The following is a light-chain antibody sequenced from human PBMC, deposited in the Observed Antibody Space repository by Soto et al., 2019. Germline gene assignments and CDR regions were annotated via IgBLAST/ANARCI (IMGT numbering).Light chain of an antibody. V-gene: IGKV1-5*03. CDR3: QHYNTYAGT. CDR1: QDISIW. J-gene: IGKJ3*01. Sequence: DIKMTQSPSTLSASVGDRVTITCRASQDISIWLAWFQQKPGKAPQRLIYRASSLESRVPSRFSGSGSGTEFILTIGSLQPDDFATYYCQHYNTYAGTFGPGTKVDIK. CDR2: RAS.